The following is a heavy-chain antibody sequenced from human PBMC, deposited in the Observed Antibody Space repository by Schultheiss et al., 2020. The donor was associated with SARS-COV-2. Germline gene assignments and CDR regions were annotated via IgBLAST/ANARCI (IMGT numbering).Heavy chain of an antibody. V-gene: IGHV3-23*01. CDR1: GFTVSSNY. J-gene: IGHJ6*02. CDR3: ARDLYYYDSSVYYYGMDV. Sequence: GGSLRLSCAASGFTVSSNYMSWVRQAPGKGLEWVSAISGSGGSTYYADSVKGRFTISRDNSKNTLYLQMNSLRAEDTAVYYCARDLYYYDSSVYYYGMDVWGQGTTVTVSS. D-gene: IGHD3-22*01. CDR2: ISGSGGST.